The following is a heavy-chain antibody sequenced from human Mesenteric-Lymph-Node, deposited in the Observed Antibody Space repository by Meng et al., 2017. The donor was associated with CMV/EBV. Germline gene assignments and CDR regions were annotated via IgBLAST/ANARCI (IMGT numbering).Heavy chain of an antibody. CDR1: GGSISSYY. Sequence: GSLRLYCNVSGGSISSYYWSWIRQPPGKGLEWIAYIYDNENTNYNPSLKSRVTISIDSSKSQFSLTLKSATSADTAVYYCASAGRPAAAFFRYDYGMDVWGQGTTVTVSS. J-gene: IGHJ6*02. D-gene: IGHD2-2*01. V-gene: IGHV4-59*01. CDR2: IYDNENT. CDR3: ASAGRPAAAFFRYDYGMDV.